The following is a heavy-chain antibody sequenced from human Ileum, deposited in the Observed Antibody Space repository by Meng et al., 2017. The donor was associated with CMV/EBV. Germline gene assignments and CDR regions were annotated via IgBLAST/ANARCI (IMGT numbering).Heavy chain of an antibody. V-gene: IGHV4-4*02. J-gene: IGHJ4*02. Sequence: QVQLQESGPRLVKPSGTLSLTSAVSGDSISSNNWWSWVRLSPGEGLEWIGDIYRDGTTNYNPSLKSRVTMSVDKSKNQFSLRLNSLTAADTAVYYCARGTPNFGFDYWGQGTLVTVSS. CDR2: IYRDGTT. CDR1: GDSISSNNW. D-gene: IGHD1-1*01. CDR3: ARGTPNFGFDY.